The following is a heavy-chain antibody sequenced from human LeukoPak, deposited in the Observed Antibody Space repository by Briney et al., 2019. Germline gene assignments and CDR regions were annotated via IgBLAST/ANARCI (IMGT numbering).Heavy chain of an antibody. CDR3: ARHDYGDYGAFDI. CDR1: GGSISSGDYY. CDR2: IYYSGST. V-gene: IGHV4-30-4*01. D-gene: IGHD4-17*01. J-gene: IGHJ3*02. Sequence: SETLSLTCTDSGGSISSGDYYWSWIRQPPGKGLEWIGYIYYSGSTYDDPSLKSRVTISLDTSQNQFSLKVSSVTAADTAVYYCARHDYGDYGAFDIWGQGTMVTVSS.